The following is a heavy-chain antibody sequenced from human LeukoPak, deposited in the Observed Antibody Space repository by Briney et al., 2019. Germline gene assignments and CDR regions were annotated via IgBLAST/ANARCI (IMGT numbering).Heavy chain of an antibody. Sequence: PSETLSLTCAVYGGSFSGYYLSWIRQPPGKGLEWIGEINHSGSTNYNPSLKSRVTISVDTSKNQFSLKLSSVTAADTAVYYCAGGLAALAFDYWGQGTLVTVSS. D-gene: IGHD6-6*01. J-gene: IGHJ4*02. CDR1: GGSFSGYY. CDR2: INHSGST. CDR3: AGGLAALAFDY. V-gene: IGHV4-34*01.